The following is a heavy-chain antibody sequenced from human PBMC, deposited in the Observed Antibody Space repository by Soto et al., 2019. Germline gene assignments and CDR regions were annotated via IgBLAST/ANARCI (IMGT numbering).Heavy chain of an antibody. CDR1: GFTFGDYA. CDR3: IRARYCSGGSCYYFDY. D-gene: IGHD2-15*01. J-gene: IGHJ4*02. Sequence: GGSLRLSCTASGFTFGDYAMSWFRQAPGKGLEWVGFIRSKAYGGTTEYAASVKGRFTISRDDSKSIAYLQMNSLKTEDTAVNYFIRARYCSGGSCYYFDYWGQGTLVTVSS. V-gene: IGHV3-49*03. CDR2: IRSKAYGGTT.